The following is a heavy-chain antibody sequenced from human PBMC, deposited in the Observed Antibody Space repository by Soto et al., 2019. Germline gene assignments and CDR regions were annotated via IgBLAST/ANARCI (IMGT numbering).Heavy chain of an antibody. D-gene: IGHD3-3*01. J-gene: IGHJ6*02. CDR2: ISGSGGST. CDR1: GFTFSSYA. CDR3: AKVGRGVVISYYGMDV. V-gene: IGHV3-23*01. Sequence: HPGGSLRLSCAASGFTFSSYALSWVRQAPGKGLEWVSAISGSGGSTYYADPVKGRFTISRDNSKNTLYLQMNSLRAEDTAVYYCAKVGRGVVISYYGMDVWGQGTTVTVSS.